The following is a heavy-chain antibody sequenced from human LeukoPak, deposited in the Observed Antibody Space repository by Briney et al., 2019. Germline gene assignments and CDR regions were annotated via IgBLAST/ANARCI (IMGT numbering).Heavy chain of an antibody. J-gene: IGHJ4*02. V-gene: IGHV3-30-3*01. Sequence: PGGSLRLSCAASGFTFSRFPMHWVRQAPGKGLDWVALISSDGSDKKYADSVKGRFTMSRANSKNTLYLKLHSLRLEDTAVYYCARDYPADHWGQGTLVTVSS. CDR1: GFTFSRFP. CDR2: ISSDGSDK. CDR3: ARDYPADH.